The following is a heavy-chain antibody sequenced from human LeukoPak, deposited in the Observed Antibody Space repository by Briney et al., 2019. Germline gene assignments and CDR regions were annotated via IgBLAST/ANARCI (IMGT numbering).Heavy chain of an antibody. J-gene: IGHJ5*02. CDR2: IHSSGYT. CDR3: AKRQGPNRGSYDYFDP. V-gene: IGHV4-4*09. Sequence: SETLSLTCTVSGGSISGFYWTWIRQPPGQGLEWIAYIHSSGYTNYNPSLKSRVTISVDTSKNQFSLKVTSVTAADTAVYYCAKRQGPNRGSYDYFDPWGQGTLVPVSS. CDR1: GGSISGFY. D-gene: IGHD1-26*01.